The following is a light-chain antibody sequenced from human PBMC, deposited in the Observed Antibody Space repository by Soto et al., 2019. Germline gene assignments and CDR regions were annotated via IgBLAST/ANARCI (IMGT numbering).Light chain of an antibody. Sequence: DIQMTQSPSSLSASVGDRVTITCRASQGISTYLVWYQQKPGTVPKLLIFAASTLQSGVPSRFSGSGSGTDFTLTISSLQPEDVATYYCQNYNGAPSTFGQGTQVEIK. CDR3: QNYNGAPST. V-gene: IGKV1-27*01. J-gene: IGKJ1*01. CDR2: AAS. CDR1: QGISTY.